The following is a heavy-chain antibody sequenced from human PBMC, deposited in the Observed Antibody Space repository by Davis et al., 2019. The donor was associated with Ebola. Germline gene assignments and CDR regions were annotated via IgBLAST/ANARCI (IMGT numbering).Heavy chain of an antibody. CDR3: SPYYYGSGSRFGFDP. CDR1: GFTFSSYA. V-gene: IGHV3-23*01. D-gene: IGHD3-10*01. CDR2: ISGSGGST. Sequence: PGGSLRLSCAASGFTFSSYAMSWVRQAPGKGLEWVSGISGSGGSTYYGDSVKGRFTISRDNSKNTLNLQMNSLRAEDTAVYYCSPYYYGSGSRFGFDPWGQGTLVTVSS. J-gene: IGHJ5*02.